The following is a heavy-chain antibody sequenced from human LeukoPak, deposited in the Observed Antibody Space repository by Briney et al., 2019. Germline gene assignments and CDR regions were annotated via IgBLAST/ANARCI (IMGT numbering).Heavy chain of an antibody. J-gene: IGHJ4*02. D-gene: IGHD3-9*01. CDR2: ISYDGSNK. V-gene: IGHV3-30*03. CDR3: AISDGAYYDILTGYRIDY. CDR1: GFTFSSYG. Sequence: PGGSLRLSCAASGFTFSSYGMHWVRQAPGKGLEGVAVISYDGSNKYYADSVKGRFTISRDNSKNTLYLQMNSLRAEDTAVYYCAISDGAYYDILTGYRIDYWGQGTLVTVSS.